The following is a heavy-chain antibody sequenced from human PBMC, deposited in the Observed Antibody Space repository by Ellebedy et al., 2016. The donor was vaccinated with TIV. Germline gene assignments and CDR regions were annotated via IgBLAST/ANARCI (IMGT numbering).Heavy chain of an antibody. V-gene: IGHV5-51*01. CDR1: RGTFSSYA. CDR2: IYPGDSDT. Sequence: KVSXKASRGTFSSYAISWVRQMPGKGLEWMGIIYPGDSDTRYSPSFQGQVTISADKSISTAYLQWSSLKASDTAMYYCARSLGGYCSSTSCLVDYWGQGTLVTVSS. J-gene: IGHJ4*02. D-gene: IGHD2-2*01. CDR3: ARSLGGYCSSTSCLVDY.